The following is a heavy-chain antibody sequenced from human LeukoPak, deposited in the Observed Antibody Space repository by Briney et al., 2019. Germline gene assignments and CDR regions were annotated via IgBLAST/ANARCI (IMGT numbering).Heavy chain of an antibody. V-gene: IGHV1-69*13. CDR1: GYTFTGYY. Sequence: ASVKVSCKASGYTFTGYYMHWVRQAPGQGLEWMGGIIPIFGTANYAQKFQGRVTITADESTSTAYMELSSLRSEDTAVYYCARSYSSSWLPEYWGQGTLVTVSS. CDR2: IIPIFGTA. D-gene: IGHD6-13*01. CDR3: ARSYSSSWLPEY. J-gene: IGHJ4*02.